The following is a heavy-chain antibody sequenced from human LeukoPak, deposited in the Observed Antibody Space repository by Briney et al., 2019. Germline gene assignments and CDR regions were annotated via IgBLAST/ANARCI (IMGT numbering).Heavy chain of an antibody. CDR2: ISGSGGST. Sequence: PGGSLRLSCAASGFTFSSYSMNWVRQAPGKGLEWVSAISGSGGSTYYADSVKGRFTISRDNSKNTLYLQMNSLRAEDTAVYYCANGDYGDYVSTLDYWGQGTLVTVSS. CDR1: GFTFSSYS. CDR3: ANGDYGDYVSTLDY. J-gene: IGHJ4*02. D-gene: IGHD4-17*01. V-gene: IGHV3-23*01.